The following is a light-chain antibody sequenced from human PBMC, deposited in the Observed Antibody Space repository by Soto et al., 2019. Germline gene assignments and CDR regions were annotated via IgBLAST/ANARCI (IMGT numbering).Light chain of an antibody. CDR2: DTS. J-gene: IGKJ1*01. Sequence: EIVLTQSPATLSLSPGERATLSCRASHTVGSYLAWFQQTPGQAPRLLIYDTSNRAAGIPDRFSGSGSGTDFTLTISCLEIEDFAISYCQQRSDWPPTFGQGTKVDSK. CDR1: HTVGSY. CDR3: QQRSDWPPT. V-gene: IGKV3-11*01.